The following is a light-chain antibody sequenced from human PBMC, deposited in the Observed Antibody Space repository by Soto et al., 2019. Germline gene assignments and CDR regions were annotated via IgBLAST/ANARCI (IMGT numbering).Light chain of an antibody. CDR3: QQTFTLPWT. CDR2: AAS. Sequence: DIQMTQSPSSLSASVGNRVTITCRASQPIDKYLNWYQQKPGRAPNLLLYAASTLKTGVPSRFRGSGSGTDFTLTITSLQPEDCATYFCQQTFTLPWTFGQGTAVEVK. CDR1: QPIDKY. V-gene: IGKV1-39*01. J-gene: IGKJ1*01.